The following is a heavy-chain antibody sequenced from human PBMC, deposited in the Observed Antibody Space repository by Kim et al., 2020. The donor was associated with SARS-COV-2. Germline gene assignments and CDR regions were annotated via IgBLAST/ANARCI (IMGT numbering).Heavy chain of an antibody. CDR2: ISSSGSTI. Sequence: GGSLRLSCAASGFTFSDYYMSWIRQAPGKGLEWVSYISSSGSTIYYADSVKGRFTISRDNAKNSLYLQMNSLRAEDTAVYYCARIERWLHRSSYWYFDLWGRGTLVTVSS. D-gene: IGHD5-12*01. CDR3: ARIERWLHRSSYWYFDL. CDR1: GFTFSDYY. J-gene: IGHJ2*01. V-gene: IGHV3-11*01.